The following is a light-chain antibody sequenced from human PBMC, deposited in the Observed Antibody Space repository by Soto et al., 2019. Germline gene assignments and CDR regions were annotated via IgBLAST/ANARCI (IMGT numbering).Light chain of an antibody. Sequence: EIVLTQSPATLSVSPGERATLSCSASQSVRSKLAWYQQKPGQAPRLLIYGASTRATGTPPRFRGSGSGTEFTLTISSLQSEDFAVYYCQQYDDWPPWTFGPGTKVDIK. CDR3: QQYDDWPPWT. CDR1: QSVRSK. J-gene: IGKJ1*01. CDR2: GAS. V-gene: IGKV3-15*01.